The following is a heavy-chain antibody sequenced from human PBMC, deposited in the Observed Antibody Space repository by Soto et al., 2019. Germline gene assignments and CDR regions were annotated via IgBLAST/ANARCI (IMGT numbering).Heavy chain of an antibody. CDR3: ARGVEDDDDSWSYGYMDV. Sequence: ASVKVSCKASGYSFMSYDINWVRQATGQGPEWVGWVTPNSGHAGQAQKFQGRVTMTSDTSISTVYMELSDLRSEDTAVYYFARGVEDDDDSWSYGYMDVWGTGTTVTVSS. CDR1: GYSFMSYD. V-gene: IGHV1-8*01. CDR2: VTPNSGHA. D-gene: IGHD3-10*01. J-gene: IGHJ6*03.